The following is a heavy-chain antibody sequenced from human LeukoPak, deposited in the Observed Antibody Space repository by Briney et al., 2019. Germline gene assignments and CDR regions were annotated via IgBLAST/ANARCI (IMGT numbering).Heavy chain of an antibody. J-gene: IGHJ4*02. Sequence: ASVKVSCKASGYTFTGYYMHWVRQAPGQGLEWMGWINPNSGGTNYAQKLQGRVTMTRDTSISTAYMELSRLRSDDTAVYYCASFRDEQWLASYWGQGTLVTVSS. CDR2: INPNSGGT. CDR3: ASFRDEQWLASY. D-gene: IGHD6-19*01. V-gene: IGHV1-2*02. CDR1: GYTFTGYY.